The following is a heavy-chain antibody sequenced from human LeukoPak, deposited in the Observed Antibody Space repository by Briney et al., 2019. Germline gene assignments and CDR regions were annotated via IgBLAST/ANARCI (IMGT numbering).Heavy chain of an antibody. J-gene: IGHJ6*02. V-gene: IGHV1-18*01. D-gene: IGHD3-9*01. CDR3: ASSSPPAGYYMVLSGGYYYYGMDV. CDR2: ISAYNGNT. Sequence: ASVKVSCKASGYTFTSYGISWVRQAPGQGLEWMGWISAYNGNTNYAQKLQGRDTMTTDTSTSTAYMELRSLRSDDTAVYYCASSSPPAGYYMVLSGGYYYYGMDVWGQGTTVTVSS. CDR1: GYTFTSYG.